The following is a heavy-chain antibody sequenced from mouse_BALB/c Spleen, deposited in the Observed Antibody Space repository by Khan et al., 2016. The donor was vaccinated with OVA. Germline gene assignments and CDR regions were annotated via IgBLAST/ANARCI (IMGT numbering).Heavy chain of an antibody. CDR1: GFTFSDYG. CDR2: ISDLAYTF. J-gene: IGHJ3*01. D-gene: IGHD1-2*01. CDR3: AGGGGTAPFAY. Sequence: EVELVESGGGLVQPGGSRKLSCAASGFTFSDYGMAWVRQAPGKGPEWVAFISDLAYTFYYADTVTGRFTLSRENAKNTLYLEMSSLRPGDTAMYYCAGGGGTAPFAYWGQGTLVTVSA. V-gene: IGHV5-15*02.